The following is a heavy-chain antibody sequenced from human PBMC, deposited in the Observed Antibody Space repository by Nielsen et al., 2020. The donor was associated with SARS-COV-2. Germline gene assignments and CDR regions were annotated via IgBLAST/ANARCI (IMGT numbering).Heavy chain of an antibody. D-gene: IGHD3-10*01. CDR1: GFTFDDYG. CDR2: INWNGGST. J-gene: IGHJ5*02. V-gene: IGHV3-20*04. Sequence: GGSLRLSCAASGFTFDDYGMSWVRQAPGKGLEWVSGINWNGGSTGYADSVKGRFTISRDNAKNSVTLQMNSLRAEDTGVYYCVRDYYGSGSFYGRWFDPWGQGTLVTVSS. CDR3: VRDYYGSGSFYGRWFDP.